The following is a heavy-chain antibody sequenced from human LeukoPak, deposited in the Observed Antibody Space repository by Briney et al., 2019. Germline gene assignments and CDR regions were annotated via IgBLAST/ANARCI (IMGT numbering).Heavy chain of an antibody. V-gene: IGHV1-24*01. CDR1: GYTLTELS. CDR3: ATGRDCSSISCYDYYFDY. CDR2: FDPEDGET. Sequence: ASVKVSCKVSGYTLTELSMHWVRQAPGKGLEWMGGFDPEDGETIYAQKFQGRVTMTEDTSTDTAYVELSSLRSEDTAVYYCATGRDCSSISCYDYYFDYWGQGTLVTVSS. D-gene: IGHD2-2*01. J-gene: IGHJ4*02.